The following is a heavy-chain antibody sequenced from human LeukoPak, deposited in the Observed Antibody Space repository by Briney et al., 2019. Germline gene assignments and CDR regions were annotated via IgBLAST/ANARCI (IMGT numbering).Heavy chain of an antibody. V-gene: IGHV3-21*01. Sequence: GGSLRLSCAASGFTFSSYSMNWVRQAPGKGLEWVSSISSSSSHIYYADSVKGRFTISRDNAKNSLYLQMNSLRAEDTAVYYCATIGDGYNNDAFDIWGQGTMVTVSS. J-gene: IGHJ3*02. CDR3: ATIGDGYNNDAFDI. CDR2: ISSSSSHI. CDR1: GFTFSSYS. D-gene: IGHD5-24*01.